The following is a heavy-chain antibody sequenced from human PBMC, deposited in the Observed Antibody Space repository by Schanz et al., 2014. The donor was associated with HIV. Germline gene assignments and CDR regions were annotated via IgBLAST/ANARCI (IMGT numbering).Heavy chain of an antibody. V-gene: IGHV3-15*01. Sequence: LVLVESGGGLVKPGGSLRLSCAASGFTFSNAWMSWVRQAPGKGLEWVGRIKSKTDGGTTDYAAPVKGKFTISRNDSKNTMYLQMNSLKTEDTAVYFCTTRRVLGVGQDFWGRGTLVTVSS. CDR3: TTRRVLGVGQDF. CDR1: GFTFSNAW. CDR2: IKSKTDGGTT. J-gene: IGHJ4*02. D-gene: IGHD3-3*01.